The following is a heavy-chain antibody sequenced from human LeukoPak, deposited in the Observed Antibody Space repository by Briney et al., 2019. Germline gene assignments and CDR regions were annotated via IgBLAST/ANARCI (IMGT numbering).Heavy chain of an antibody. J-gene: IGHJ4*02. CDR2: ISCGGGST. CDR3: AKGGKWDVTPFDY. Sequence: STISCGGGSTYYADSVKGRFTISRDNSKNTLYLQVNSLRAEDTAVYYCAKGGKWDVTPFDYWGQGTLVTVSS. D-gene: IGHD1-26*01. V-gene: IGHV3-23*01.